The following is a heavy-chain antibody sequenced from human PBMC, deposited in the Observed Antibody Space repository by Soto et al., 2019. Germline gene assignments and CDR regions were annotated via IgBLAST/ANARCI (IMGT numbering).Heavy chain of an antibody. D-gene: IGHD4-17*01. V-gene: IGHV1-46*01. Sequence: AAVKVSCKTSGFTFTKYYMHCVRQAPGQGLDWVGVINPSGRTTSYAQKFLGRVTMTRDASTATVYMELNSLRSEDTAVYYCARDLDVTTVTTSFDSWGQGTLVTVSS. CDR3: ARDLDVTTVTTSFDS. CDR2: INPSGRTT. CDR1: GFTFTKYY. J-gene: IGHJ5*01.